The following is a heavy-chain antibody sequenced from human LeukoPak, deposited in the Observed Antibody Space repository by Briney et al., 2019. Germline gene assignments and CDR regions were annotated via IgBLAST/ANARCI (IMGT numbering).Heavy chain of an antibody. V-gene: IGHV4-30-4*08. Sequence: PSETLSLTCTVSGGSISSSSYYWGWIRQPPGKGLEWIGYIYYSGSTYYNPSLKSRVTISVDTSKNQFSLKLSSVTAADTAVYYCARIGYCTSSSCYTSYYYYYMDVWGKGTTVTVSS. CDR2: IYYSGST. J-gene: IGHJ6*03. D-gene: IGHD2-2*02. CDR3: ARIGYCTSSSCYTSYYYYYMDV. CDR1: GGSISSSSYY.